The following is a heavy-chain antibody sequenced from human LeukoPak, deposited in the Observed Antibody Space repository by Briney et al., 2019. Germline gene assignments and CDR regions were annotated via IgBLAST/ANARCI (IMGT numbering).Heavy chain of an antibody. CDR1: GGSISSYY. CDR2: IYYSGST. V-gene: IGHV4-59*08. Sequence: SETLSLTCTVSGGSISSYYWSWIRQPPGKGLEWIGYIYYSGSTNYNPSLKSRVTISVDTSKNQFSLKLSSMTAADTAVYYCARVDNDAFDIWGQGTMVTVSS. J-gene: IGHJ3*02. CDR3: ARVDNDAFDI.